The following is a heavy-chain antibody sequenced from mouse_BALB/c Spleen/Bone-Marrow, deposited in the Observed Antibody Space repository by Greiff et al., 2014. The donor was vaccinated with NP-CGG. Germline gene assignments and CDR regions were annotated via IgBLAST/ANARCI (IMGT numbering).Heavy chain of an antibody. V-gene: IGHV2-2*02. CDR1: GFSLTSYG. CDR2: IWSGGSK. CDR3: TRESFAY. D-gene: IGHD1-3*01. J-gene: IGHJ3*01. Sequence: QVQLQQSGPGLVQPSQILSITCTVSGFSLTSYGLHWVRQSPGKGLEWLGVIWSGGSKDYNAAFISRLSISKDNSKSQVFFRMNSLQANDTAIYYCTRESFAYWGQGTLVTVSA.